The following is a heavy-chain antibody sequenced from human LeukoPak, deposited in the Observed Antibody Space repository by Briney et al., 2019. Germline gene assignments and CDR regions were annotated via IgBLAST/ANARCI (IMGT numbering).Heavy chain of an antibody. V-gene: IGHV4-34*01. CDR3: ARGGASILWWSDPVFYFDY. CDR2: INHSGST. J-gene: IGHJ4*02. Sequence: KPSETLSLTCAVYGGSFSGYYWSWIRQPPGKGLEWIGEINHSGSTNYNPSLKSRVTISVDTSKNQFSLKLCSVTAADTAVYYCARGGASILWWSDPVFYFDYWGQGTLVTVSS. D-gene: IGHD2-21*01. CDR1: GGSFSGYY.